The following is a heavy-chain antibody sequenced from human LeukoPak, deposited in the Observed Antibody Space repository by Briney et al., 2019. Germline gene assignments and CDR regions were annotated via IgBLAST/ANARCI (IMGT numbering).Heavy chain of an antibody. D-gene: IGHD4-17*01. J-gene: IGHJ3*02. CDR3: ARELVTTVTTVDAFDI. CDR1: GYTFTSYG. CDR2: ISAYKGNT. Sequence: ASVKVSCKASGYTFTSYGISWVRQAPGQGLEWMGWISAYKGNTNYAQNLQGRVTMTTDTTTSTPYMELRSLRSDDTAVYYCARELVTTVTTVDAFDIWGQGTMVTVSS. V-gene: IGHV1-18*01.